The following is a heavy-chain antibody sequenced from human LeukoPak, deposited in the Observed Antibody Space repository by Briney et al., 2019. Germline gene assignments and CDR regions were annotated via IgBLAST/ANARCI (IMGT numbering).Heavy chain of an antibody. D-gene: IGHD6-19*01. Sequence: GGSLRLSCAASGFTFSSDEMNWVRQAPGKGLEWVSYISSGSTIYDADSVKGRFTISRDNAKNSLYLQMNSLRAEDTAVYYCARESIAVAGAPFDYWGQGTLVTVSS. CDR3: ARESIAVAGAPFDY. CDR2: ISSGSTI. CDR1: GFTFSSDE. J-gene: IGHJ4*02. V-gene: IGHV3-48*03.